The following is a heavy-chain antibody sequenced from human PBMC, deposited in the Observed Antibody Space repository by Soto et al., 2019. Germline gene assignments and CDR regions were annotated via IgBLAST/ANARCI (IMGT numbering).Heavy chain of an antibody. CDR2: ISAHSGDT. J-gene: IGHJ4*02. D-gene: IGHD7-27*01. V-gene: IGHV1-18*01. Sequence: QVQLVQSGAEVKKPGASVKVSCKASGYTFSNYGIIWVRQAPGQGLEWMGWISAHSGDTNYAQSLQGRVTMTTDTSTSTAYMELRSLRSDDTAVYYCAVGTYNDYWGQGTLVTVSS. CDR3: AVGTYNDY. CDR1: GYTFSNYG.